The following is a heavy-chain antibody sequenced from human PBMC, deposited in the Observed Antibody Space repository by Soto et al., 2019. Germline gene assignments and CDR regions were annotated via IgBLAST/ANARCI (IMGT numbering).Heavy chain of an antibody. CDR1: GFTVSSNY. CDR3: ARGARPRIFGVVNEWWFDP. D-gene: IGHD3-3*01. CDR2: IYSGGST. Sequence: PGGSLRLSCAASGFTVSSNYMSWVRQAPGKGLEWVSVIYSGGSTYYADSVKGRFTISRDNSKNTLYLQMNSLRAEDTAVYYCARGARPRIFGVVNEWWFDPWGQGTLVTVSS. J-gene: IGHJ5*02. V-gene: IGHV3-66*01.